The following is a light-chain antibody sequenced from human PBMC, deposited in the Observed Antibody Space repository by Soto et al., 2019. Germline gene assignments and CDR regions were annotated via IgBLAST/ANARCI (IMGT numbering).Light chain of an antibody. Sequence: QSALTQPPSASGSPGQSVTISCTGTSSDVGAFSYVSWYQQHPAKAPKLMIYEVNKRPSGVPDRFSGSKSGNTASLTVSGLQAEDEADYYCTSYVGSSNVNWVFGGGTKLTVL. J-gene: IGLJ3*02. CDR2: EVN. CDR3: TSYVGSSNVNWV. CDR1: SSDVGAFSY. V-gene: IGLV2-8*01.